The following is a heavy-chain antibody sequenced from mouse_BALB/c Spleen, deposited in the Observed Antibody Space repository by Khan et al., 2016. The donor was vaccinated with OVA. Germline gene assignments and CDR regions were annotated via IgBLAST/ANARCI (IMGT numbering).Heavy chain of an antibody. CDR2: ITSSGNT. J-gene: IGHJ4*01. CDR3: ARSLYQSYGDALDY. CDR1: GYTFTTYGA. Sequence: EVKLLESGPGLVKPSQSLSLSCTVSGYTFTTYGAWYLIRQSPGNILSLMGYITSSGNTSYNPSLKSRFSITRDTSTNQFFLQLNSVTTEDTATYYCARSLYQSYGDALDYWGRGTSGTVSA. D-gene: IGHD1-1*01. V-gene: IGHV3-2*02.